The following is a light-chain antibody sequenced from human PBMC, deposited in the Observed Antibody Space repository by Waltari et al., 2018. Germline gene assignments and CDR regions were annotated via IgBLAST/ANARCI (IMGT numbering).Light chain of an antibody. Sequence: DIQMTQSPSTLSASVGDTVTITCLASQSISTWLAWYQQKPGKAPKLLIYDASILESGVPSRFSGSGSGTEFTLTISSLQPDDFATYYCQQYNSYLLTFGGGTKVEIK. CDR2: DAS. J-gene: IGKJ4*01. CDR1: QSISTW. CDR3: QQYNSYLLT. V-gene: IGKV1-5*01.